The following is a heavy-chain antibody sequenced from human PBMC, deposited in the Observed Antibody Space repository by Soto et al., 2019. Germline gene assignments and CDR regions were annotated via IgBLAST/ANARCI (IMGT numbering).Heavy chain of an antibody. CDR1: GGTFSSYA. Sequence: GASVKVSCKASGGTFSSYAISWVRQAPGQGLEWMGGIIPIFGTANYAQKFQGRVTITADESTSTAYMELSSLRSEDTAVYYCARTRQATWIQREDAFDIWGQGTMVTVSS. CDR2: IIPIFGTA. D-gene: IGHD5-18*01. V-gene: IGHV1-69*13. CDR3: ARTRQATWIQREDAFDI. J-gene: IGHJ3*02.